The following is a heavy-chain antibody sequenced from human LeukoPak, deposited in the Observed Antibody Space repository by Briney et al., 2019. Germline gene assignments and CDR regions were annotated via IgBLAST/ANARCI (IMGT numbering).Heavy chain of an antibody. D-gene: IGHD6-6*01. V-gene: IGHV4-59*01. CDR2: IYYTGST. CDR3: ARWGSIAVARFDY. Sequence: PSETLSLTCTVSGGSISSYYWSWIRQPPGKELEWIGYIYYTGSTNYNPSLTSRVNISVDTSKNQFSLNLTSVTAADTAVYYCARWGSIAVARFDYWGQGTLVTVSS. CDR1: GGSISSYY. J-gene: IGHJ4*02.